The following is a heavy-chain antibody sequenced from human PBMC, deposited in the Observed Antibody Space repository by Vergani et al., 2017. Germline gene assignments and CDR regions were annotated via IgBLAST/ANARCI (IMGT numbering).Heavy chain of an antibody. V-gene: IGHV3-30*03. CDR2: ISYDGTQK. CDR3: ATKSCGTPGCQIGYFKE. Sequence: QVHLVESGGGVVQPGRSLRLSCVVSGFTSSYYGMHWVRQAPGKGLEWVAVISYDGTQKYYADSVKGRFTISRDKSKSTIYLQMNSLRTKDTAVYYCATKSCGTPGCQIGYFKEWGQGTLVTVSS. D-gene: IGHD1-1*01. J-gene: IGHJ1*01. CDR1: GFTSSYYG.